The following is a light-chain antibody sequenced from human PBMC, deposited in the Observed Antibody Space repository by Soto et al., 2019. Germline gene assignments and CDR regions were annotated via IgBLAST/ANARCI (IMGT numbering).Light chain of an antibody. V-gene: IGKV1-9*01. CDR2: AAS. CDR1: QAISIY. CDR3: QLLNNSPIT. Sequence: DIQLTQSPSFLSASVGDRVTITCRASQAISIYLAWYQQKPGKAPNLLIYAASTLQTAVPSRFSGSGSGTEFTLTISSLQPEDFATYYCQLLNNSPITFGQGTRLEMK. J-gene: IGKJ5*01.